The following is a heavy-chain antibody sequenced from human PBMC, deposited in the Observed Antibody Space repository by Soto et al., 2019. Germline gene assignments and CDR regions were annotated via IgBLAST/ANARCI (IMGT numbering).Heavy chain of an antibody. Sequence: EVQLVESGGGLVQPGGSLRLSCAASGFTFSSYAMHWVRQAPGKGLEWVSYISATGSTFYYADSVKGRFTISRDNAKNSLSLQMNSLRDEDTAVYYCARALGANHWGQGTLVTVSS. V-gene: IGHV3-48*03. CDR3: ARALGANH. J-gene: IGHJ5*02. CDR1: GFTFSSYA. CDR2: ISATGSTF.